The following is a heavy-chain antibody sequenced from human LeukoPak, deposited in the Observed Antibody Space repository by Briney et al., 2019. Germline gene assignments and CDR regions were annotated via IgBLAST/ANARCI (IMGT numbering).Heavy chain of an antibody. J-gene: IGHJ4*02. CDR1: GFTFTNYA. CDR3: ARVVWDRDAADREGAENYYFDY. D-gene: IGHD2-8*01. CDR2: ISPGGLSGFNT. V-gene: IGHV3-23*01. Sequence: AGGSLRLSCRISGFTFTNYAMSWVRQAPGKGLDWVSSISPGGLSGFNTYYADFLKGRFTISRDNSQNTVYLQMNSLRAEDTAVYYCARVVWDRDAADREGAENYYFDYWGQGTLVTVSS.